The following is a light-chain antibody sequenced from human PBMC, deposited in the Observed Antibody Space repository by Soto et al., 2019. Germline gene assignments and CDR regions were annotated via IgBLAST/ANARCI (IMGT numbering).Light chain of an antibody. V-gene: IGKV3-20*01. Sequence: EIVLTQSPGTLSLSPGERPSLSCRASQNVSSSYLAWYQQKPGQGPRLLIYGAASRATGIPDRFSGSGSGTDFTLTISRLEPEDFAVYYCQQYGSSPITFGQGTRLEI. CDR2: GAA. J-gene: IGKJ5*01. CDR1: QNVSSSY. CDR3: QQYGSSPIT.